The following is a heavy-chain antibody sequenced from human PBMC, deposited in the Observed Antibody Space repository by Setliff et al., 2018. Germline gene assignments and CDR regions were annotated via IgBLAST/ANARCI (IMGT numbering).Heavy chain of an antibody. D-gene: IGHD1-26*01. CDR2: IYYRRTT. CDR1: GGFIRDYY. CDR3: AAVGIDAGGGWFDP. Sequence: PSDTLSLTCTVSGGFIRDYYWNWIRQSPGKGLEWIGYIYYRRTTNYNSSLKSRVTISIDMSKNQFSLKLSSATAADTAVYFCAAVGIDAGGGWFDPWGHGIPVTVSS. V-gene: IGHV4-59*01. J-gene: IGHJ5*02.